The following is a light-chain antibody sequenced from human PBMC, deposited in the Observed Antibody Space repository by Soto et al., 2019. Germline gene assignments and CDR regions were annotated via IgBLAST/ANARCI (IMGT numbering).Light chain of an antibody. CDR1: SSDVGGYNY. J-gene: IGLJ1*01. CDR3: CSYAGSYSLYV. V-gene: IGLV2-11*01. CDR2: DVS. Sequence: QSALTQPRSVSGSTGQSVTISCTGTSSDVGGYNYVSWYQQHPGKAPKLMIYDVSKRPSGVPDRFSGSKSGNTASLTISGLQAEDEADYYCCSYAGSYSLYVFRSGTKLTVL.